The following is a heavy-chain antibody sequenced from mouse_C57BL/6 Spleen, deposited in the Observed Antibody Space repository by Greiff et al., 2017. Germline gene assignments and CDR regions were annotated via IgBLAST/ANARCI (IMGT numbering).Heavy chain of an antibody. Sequence: EVQLVESGEGLVKPGGSLKLSCAASGFTFSSYAMSWVRQTPEKRLEWVAYISSGGDYIYYADTVKGRFTISRDNARNTLYLQMSSLKSEDTAMYYGTRDRGDYGSRGYFDVWGTGTTVTVSS. J-gene: IGHJ1*03. CDR3: TRDRGDYGSRGYFDV. V-gene: IGHV5-9-1*02. D-gene: IGHD1-1*01. CDR1: GFTFSSYA. CDR2: ISSGGDYI.